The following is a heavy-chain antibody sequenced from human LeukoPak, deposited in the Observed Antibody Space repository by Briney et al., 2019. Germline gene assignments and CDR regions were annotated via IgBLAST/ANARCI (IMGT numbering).Heavy chain of an antibody. J-gene: IGHJ2*01. CDR2: IYYSGST. V-gene: IGHV4-59*08. D-gene: IGHD3-9*01. CDR3: ARHRQGPYFSLTGPNYWYFDL. CDR1: GGSISSYY. Sequence: SETLSLTCTVSGGSISSYYWSWIRQPPGKGLEWIGYIYYSGSTNYNPSLKSRVTISVDTSKNQFSLKLSSVTAADTAVYYCARHRQGPYFSLTGPNYWYFDLWGRGTLVTVSS.